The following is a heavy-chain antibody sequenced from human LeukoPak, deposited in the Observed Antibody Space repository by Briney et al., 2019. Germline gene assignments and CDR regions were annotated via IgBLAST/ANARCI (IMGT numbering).Heavy chain of an antibody. CDR1: GFAFSSYA. CDR2: ISGSGGST. D-gene: IGHD2-15*01. CDR3: VKDRCGTTCYSDFDS. Sequence: GGSLRLSCAASGFAFSSYAMSWVRQAPGKELEWVSAISGSGGSTYYADSVKGRFTISRDNSKNTLDLQMNSLRAEDTAEYYCVKDRCGTTCYSDFDSWGQGTLVTVSS. J-gene: IGHJ4*02. V-gene: IGHV3-23*01.